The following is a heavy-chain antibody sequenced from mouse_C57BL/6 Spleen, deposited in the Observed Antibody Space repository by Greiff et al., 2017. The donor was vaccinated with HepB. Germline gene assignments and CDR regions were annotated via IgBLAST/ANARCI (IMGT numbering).Heavy chain of an antibody. J-gene: IGHJ2*01. CDR3: ARQGYYDGSSYDY. Sequence: EVMLVESGGGLVKPGGSLKLSCAASGFTFSDYGMHWVRQAPEKGLEWVAYISSGSSTIYYADTVKGRFTISRDNAKNTLFLQMTSLRSEDTAMYYCARQGYYDGSSYDYWGQGTTLTVSS. CDR1: GFTFSDYG. CDR2: ISSGSSTI. D-gene: IGHD1-1*01. V-gene: IGHV5-17*01.